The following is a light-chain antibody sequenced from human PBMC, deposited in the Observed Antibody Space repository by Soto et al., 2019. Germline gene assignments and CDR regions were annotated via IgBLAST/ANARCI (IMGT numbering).Light chain of an antibody. Sequence: EIVLTQSPATLSLSPGERATLSCRASQSVSSYLAWYQQKPGQAPRLLIYDASNRATGIPARFSGSGSGTDFTLTISSLQSDDFATYYCQHYNSYSEAFGQGTKVDI. CDR1: QSVSSY. CDR2: DAS. J-gene: IGKJ1*01. CDR3: QHYNSYSEA. V-gene: IGKV3-11*01.